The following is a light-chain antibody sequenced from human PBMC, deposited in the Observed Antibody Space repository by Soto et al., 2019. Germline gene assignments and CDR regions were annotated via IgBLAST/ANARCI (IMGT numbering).Light chain of an antibody. CDR2: ICS. Sequence: EMVVTKSPLSLPVTPGEPASISCRSSQSLLNSNGYNYLDWYLQKPGQSPQLLIYICSNRASGAPCRIRGSGSGTNFTMKISRVDAGDVRLNYSMQALQAPLTFGQGTKVDI. CDR3: MQALQAPLT. CDR1: QSLLNSNGYNY. V-gene: IGKV2-28*01. J-gene: IGKJ1*01.